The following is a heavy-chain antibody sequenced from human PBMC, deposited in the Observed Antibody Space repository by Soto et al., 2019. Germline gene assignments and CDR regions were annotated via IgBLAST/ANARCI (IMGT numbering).Heavy chain of an antibody. D-gene: IGHD2-15*01. Sequence: EEQLLESGGGLAQPGGSLRLSCAASGFSFSTYALHWVRQAPGKGLEWVSGITKNGGGTYYAEFVKGRFTISRDNSENARHVHMDSLRVDETAIYYCAKGWWKGDFWGQGTLVTGSS. J-gene: IGHJ4*02. V-gene: IGHV3-23*01. CDR3: AKGWWKGDF. CDR2: ITKNGGGT. CDR1: GFSFSTYA.